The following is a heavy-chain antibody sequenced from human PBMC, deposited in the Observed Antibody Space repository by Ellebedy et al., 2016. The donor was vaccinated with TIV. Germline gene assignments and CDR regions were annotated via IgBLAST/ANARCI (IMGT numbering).Heavy chain of an antibody. J-gene: IGHJ2*01. CDR2: IYYSGST. D-gene: IGHD4-23*01. CDR3: ARGGAGGYWYFDL. CDR1: GGSVSSPNYY. V-gene: IGHV4-31*03. Sequence: MPSETLSLTCTVSGGSVSSPNYYWSWIRQHPGKGLEWIGYIYYSGSTNYKPSLKSRVTISVDTSKNKFSLKLNSVTAADTAVYYCARGGAGGYWYFDLWGRGALVTVSS.